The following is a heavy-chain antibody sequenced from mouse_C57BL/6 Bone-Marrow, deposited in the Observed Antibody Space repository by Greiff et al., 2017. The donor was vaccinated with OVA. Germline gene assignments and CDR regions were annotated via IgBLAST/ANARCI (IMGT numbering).Heavy chain of an antibody. CDR2: ISSGGSYT. Sequence: DVKLQESGGDLVKPGGSLKLSCAASGFTFSSYGMSWVRQTPDKRLEWVATISSGGSYTYYPDSVKGRFTISRDNAKNTLYLQMSSLKSEDTAMYDCARPRKFAYWGQGTLVTVSA. J-gene: IGHJ3*01. CDR3: ARPRKFAY. CDR1: GFTFSSYG. V-gene: IGHV5-6*02.